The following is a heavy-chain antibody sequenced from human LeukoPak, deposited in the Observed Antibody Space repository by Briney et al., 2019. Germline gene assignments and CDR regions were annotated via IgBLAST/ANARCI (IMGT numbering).Heavy chain of an antibody. CDR3: ARGLHDRSWYGAH. V-gene: IGHV3-30*04. Sequence: GGSLRLSCAASGFTFSDYTMQWVRQAPGKGLEWVALLPPDGSYQYYADSLKGRFTISRDNFKNALYLQMNSLRLEDTAVYYCARGLHDRSWYGAHWGQGILLRVSS. D-gene: IGHD6-13*01. CDR1: GFTFSDYT. J-gene: IGHJ4*02. CDR2: LPPDGSYQ.